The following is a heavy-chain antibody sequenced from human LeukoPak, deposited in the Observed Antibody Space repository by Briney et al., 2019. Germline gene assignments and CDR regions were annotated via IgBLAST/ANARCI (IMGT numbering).Heavy chain of an antibody. CDR2: IYYSGST. J-gene: IGHJ4*02. CDR3: ARAPGYSYGTGGYYFDY. Sequence: SETLSLTCTVSGGSISSYYWSWIRQPPGKGLGWIGNIYYSGSTNYNPSLKSRVTISLDTSKKQFSLKLSSVTAADTAVYYCARAPGYSYGTGGYYFDYWGQGTLVTVSS. D-gene: IGHD5-18*01. V-gene: IGHV4-59*01. CDR1: GGSISSYY.